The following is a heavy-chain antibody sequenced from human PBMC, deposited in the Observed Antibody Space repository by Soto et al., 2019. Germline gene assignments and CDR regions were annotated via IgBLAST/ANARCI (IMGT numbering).Heavy chain of an antibody. V-gene: IGHV1-3*01. CDR1: GYTFTSYA. CDR3: ARDLDTAMARVPLNYYYGMDV. CDR2: INAGNGNT. J-gene: IGHJ6*02. Sequence: ASVNVSCKASGYTFTSYAMHWVRQAPGQRLEWMGWINAGNGNTKYSQKFQGRVTITRDTSASTAYMELSSLRSEDTAVYYCARDLDTAMARVPLNYYYGMDVWGQGTTVTVSS. D-gene: IGHD5-18*01.